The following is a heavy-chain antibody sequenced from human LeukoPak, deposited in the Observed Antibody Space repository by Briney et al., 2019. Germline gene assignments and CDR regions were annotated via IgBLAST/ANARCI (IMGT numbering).Heavy chain of an antibody. CDR2: IYPDDSNT. CDR3: ARGYYYCSGGSCFDY. Sequence: GESLKISCQGSGYNFPIYWIGWVRQMPGQGLEWMGIIYPDDSNTIYGPSFQGQVTISADKSISTAYLQWSSLKASDTAMYYCARGYYYCSGGSCFDYWGQGTLVTVSS. D-gene: IGHD2-15*01. J-gene: IGHJ4*02. V-gene: IGHV5-51*01. CDR1: GYNFPIYW.